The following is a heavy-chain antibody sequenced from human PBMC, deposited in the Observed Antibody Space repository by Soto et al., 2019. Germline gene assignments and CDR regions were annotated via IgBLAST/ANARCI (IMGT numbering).Heavy chain of an antibody. CDR1: GGTFRSYA. CDR3: ARAGT. CDR2: ITPISGTT. J-gene: IGHJ5*02. Sequence: QVQLVQSGAEVKKPGSSMKVSCKVSGGTFRSYAINWVRQAPGQGLEWMGGITPISGTTNYAQKFQGRVTITADESTSTAYMGLSSLRYDETAVYYCARAGTWGQGSPVTVSS. V-gene: IGHV1-69*01.